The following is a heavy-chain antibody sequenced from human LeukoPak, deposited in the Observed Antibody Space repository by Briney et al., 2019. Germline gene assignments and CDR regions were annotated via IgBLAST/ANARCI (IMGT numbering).Heavy chain of an antibody. V-gene: IGHV3-7*01. CDR1: GFTFSSYW. D-gene: IGHD6-6*01. J-gene: IGHJ6*03. CDR2: INQDGSEK. CDR3: ARAAISAARIYYYMDV. Sequence: GGSLRLSCAASGFTFSSYWMSWVRQAPGKGLEWVANINQDGSEKYYVDSVKGRFTISRDNAKNSLYLQMNSLRAEDTAVYYCARAAISAARIYYYMDVWGKGTTVTVSS.